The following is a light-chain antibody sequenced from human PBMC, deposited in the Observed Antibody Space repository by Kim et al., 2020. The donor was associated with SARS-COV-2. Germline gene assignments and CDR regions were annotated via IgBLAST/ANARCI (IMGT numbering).Light chain of an antibody. CDR2: AAS. V-gene: IGKV3-15*01. J-gene: IGKJ4*01. CDR3: QQYNKGPPRT. Sequence: IVMTQSPATLSVSPGERATLSCRASQSVSSDLVWYQQKPGQAPRLLIYAASSRVAGIPARFSGSGSGTEFTLTISSLQSEDFAVYYCQQYNKGPPRTFGGGTKVDIK. CDR1: QSVSSD.